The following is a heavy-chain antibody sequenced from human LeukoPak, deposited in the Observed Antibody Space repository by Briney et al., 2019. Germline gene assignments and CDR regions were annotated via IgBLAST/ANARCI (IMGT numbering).Heavy chain of an antibody. V-gene: IGHV4-34*01. CDR1: GGPFSGYY. CDR3: ARGQGEYNWFDP. Sequence: SETLSLTCAVYGGPFSGYYWSWIRQPPGKGLEWIGEINHSGSTNYNPSLKSRVTISVDTSKNQFSLKLSSVTAADTAVYYCARGQGEYNWFDPWGQGTLVTVSS. J-gene: IGHJ5*02. D-gene: IGHD3-10*01. CDR2: INHSGST.